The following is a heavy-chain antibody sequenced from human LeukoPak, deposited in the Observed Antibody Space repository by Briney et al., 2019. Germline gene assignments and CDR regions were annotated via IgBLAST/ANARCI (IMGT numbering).Heavy chain of an antibody. CDR2: ISSSSSYI. CDR3: AREGHQLWSTGNKYYFDY. V-gene: IGHV3-21*01. J-gene: IGHJ4*02. Sequence: GGSLRLSCAASEFTFSSYSMNWVRQAPGKGLEWVSSISSSSSYIYYADSVKGRFTISRDNAKNSLYLQMNSLRAEDTAVYYCAREGHQLWSTGNKYYFDYWGQGTLVTVSS. D-gene: IGHD5-18*01. CDR1: EFTFSSYS.